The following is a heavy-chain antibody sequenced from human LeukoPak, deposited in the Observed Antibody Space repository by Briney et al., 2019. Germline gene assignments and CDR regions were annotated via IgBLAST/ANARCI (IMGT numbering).Heavy chain of an antibody. V-gene: IGHV4-4*07. CDR3: ARYTMYYYDSRGGAFDI. Sequence: SETLSLTCTVSGGSISSYYWSWIRQPAGKGLEWIGRIYTSGSTNYNPSLKSRVTMSVDTSKNQFSLKLSSVTAADTAVYYCARYTMYYYDSRGGAFDIWGQGTMVTVSS. CDR2: IYTSGST. J-gene: IGHJ3*02. CDR1: GGSISSYY. D-gene: IGHD3-22*01.